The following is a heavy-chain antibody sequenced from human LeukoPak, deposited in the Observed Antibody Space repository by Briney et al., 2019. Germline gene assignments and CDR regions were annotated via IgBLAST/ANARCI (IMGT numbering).Heavy chain of an antibody. CDR3: TRLRHISGYSP. Sequence: GGSLRLSCAASGFTVSSSYMNWVRQPPGKGLEWVSVIYSGGSTYYADSVKGRFTISRDNSKNTLYLQMNSLKTEDTAVYYCTRLRHISGYSPWGQGTLVTVSS. CDR1: GFTVSSSY. J-gene: IGHJ5*02. V-gene: IGHV3-53*03. D-gene: IGHD3-22*01. CDR2: IYSGGST.